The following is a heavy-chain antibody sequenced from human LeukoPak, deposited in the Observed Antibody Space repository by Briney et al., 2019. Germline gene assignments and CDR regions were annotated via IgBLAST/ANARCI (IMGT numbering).Heavy chain of an antibody. CDR1: GFTFNSYA. Sequence: PGGSLRLSCAASGFTFNSYAMSWVRQAPGKGLEWVSGISGSGDRTYYADSVKGRFTISRDNSKNTLSVQMNSLRAEDTAVYYCAKVSMVRGVDYFDYWGQGTLVTVSS. CDR2: ISGSGDRT. V-gene: IGHV3-23*01. J-gene: IGHJ4*02. CDR3: AKVSMVRGVDYFDY. D-gene: IGHD3-10*01.